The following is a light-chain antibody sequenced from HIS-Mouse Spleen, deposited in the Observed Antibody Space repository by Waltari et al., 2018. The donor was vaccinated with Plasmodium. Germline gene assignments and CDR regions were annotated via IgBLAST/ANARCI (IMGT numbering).Light chain of an antibody. CDR1: ALPTKY. J-gene: IGLJ3*02. V-gene: IGLV3-10*01. Sequence: SYELTQPPSVSVSPGQTATITCPGDALPTKYASWYQQKSGQAPVLVIYEDSKRPSGIPERFSGSSSGTMATLTISGAQVEDEADYYCYSTDSSGNHRVFGGGTKLTVL. CDR3: YSTDSSGNHRV. CDR2: EDS.